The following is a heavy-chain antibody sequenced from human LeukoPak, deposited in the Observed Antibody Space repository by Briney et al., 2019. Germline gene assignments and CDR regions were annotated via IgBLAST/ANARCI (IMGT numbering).Heavy chain of an antibody. J-gene: IGHJ6*02. D-gene: IGHD6-13*01. CDR3: ARVYRTYSSITYYYYGMDV. CDR1: GDSVSSNSAA. V-gene: IGHV6-1*01. CDR2: TYYRSKWYN. Sequence: SQTLSLTCAISGDSVSSNSAAWNWIRQSPSRGLEWLGRTYYRSKWYNDYAVSVKSRITINPDTSKNQFSLQLNSVTPEDTAVYYCARVYRTYSSITYYYYGMDVWGQGTTVTVSS.